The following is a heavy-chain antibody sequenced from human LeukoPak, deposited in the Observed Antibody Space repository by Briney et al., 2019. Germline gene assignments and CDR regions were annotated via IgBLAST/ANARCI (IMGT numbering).Heavy chain of an antibody. CDR3: TKHLGNPSGQFEY. CDR1: GFTFSDYY. V-gene: IGHV3-23*01. Sequence: GGSLRLSCAASGFTFSDYYMSWIRQAPGKGLEWVSTVSGSGGSTYYADSVKGRFTISRDNSKDTVYLQMNSLRGEDTAVYYCTKHLGNPSGQFEYWGQGTLVTVSS. J-gene: IGHJ4*02. CDR2: VSGSGGST. D-gene: IGHD1-14*01.